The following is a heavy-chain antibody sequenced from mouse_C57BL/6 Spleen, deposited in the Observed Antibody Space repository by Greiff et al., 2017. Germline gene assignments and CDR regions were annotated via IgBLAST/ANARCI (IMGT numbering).Heavy chain of an antibody. CDR3: TRGNDGYLPSWFAY. J-gene: IGHJ3*01. D-gene: IGHD2-3*01. V-gene: IGHV1-15*01. CDR2: IDPETGGT. Sequence: QVQLQQSGAELVRPGASVTLSCKASGYTFTDYEMHWVKQTPVHGLEWIGAIDPETGGTAYNQKFKGKDILTADKSSSTAYMELRSLTSENSAVYYCTRGNDGYLPSWFAYWGQGTLVTVSA. CDR1: GYTFTDYE.